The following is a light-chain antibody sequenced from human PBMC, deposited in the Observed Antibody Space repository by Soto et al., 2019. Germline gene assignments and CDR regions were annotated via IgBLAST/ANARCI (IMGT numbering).Light chain of an antibody. V-gene: IGKV3-11*01. J-gene: IGKJ5*01. CDR2: DVS. CDR1: QSVDSY. CDR3: QQRNGWQGT. Sequence: PGERAAISCRASQSVDSYLAWYQQKPGQAPRLLIYDVSNMATGIPARFSGSGSGTDFTLTISSLEPGDFAVYYCQQRNGWQGTFGQGTQVEIK.